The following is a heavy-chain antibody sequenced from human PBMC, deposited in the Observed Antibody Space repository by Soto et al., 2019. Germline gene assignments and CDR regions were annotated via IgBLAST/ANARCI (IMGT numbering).Heavy chain of an antibody. J-gene: IGHJ6*02. D-gene: IGHD2-2*01. CDR1: GYTFTSYG. CDR3: ARGSVVRVVSWYYYYGMDV. V-gene: IGHV1-18*01. Sequence: GASVKVSCKASGYTFTSYGISWVRQAPGQGLEWMGWISAYNGNTNYAQKLQGRVTMTTDTSTSTAYMELRSLRSDDTAVYYCARGSVVRVVSWYYYYGMDVWGQGTTVTVSS. CDR2: ISAYNGNT.